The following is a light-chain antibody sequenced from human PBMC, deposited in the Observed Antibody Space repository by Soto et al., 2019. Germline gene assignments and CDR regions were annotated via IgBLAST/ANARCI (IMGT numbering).Light chain of an antibody. V-gene: IGKV3-20*01. J-gene: IGKJ1*01. CDR1: QTVSSSF. CDR2: AAS. CDR3: QQYGSSPQT. Sequence: EIVLKHSRGTLALSPCERATLSSSASQTVSSSFLAWYQQGPGHAPTLRISAASGRVTGIPDRFSGSGAGTDVTLTISRLEPEDFAVYYCQQYGSSPQTFGQGTKVDIK.